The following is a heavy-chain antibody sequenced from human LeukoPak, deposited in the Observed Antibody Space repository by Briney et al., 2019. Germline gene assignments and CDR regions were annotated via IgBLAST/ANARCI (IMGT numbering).Heavy chain of an antibody. D-gene: IGHD3-16*01. CDR2: ISGSGDST. V-gene: IGHV3-23*01. CDR3: AGLCYYYYNMDV. CDR1: GFTFSSYA. J-gene: IGHJ6*02. Sequence: GGSLRLSCAASGFTFSSYAMSWVRQAPGKGLEWVSAISGSGDSTYYADSVKGRFTISRDNSKNSLYLQMDSLRADDTAVYYCAGLCYYYYNMDVWGQGTTVTVSS.